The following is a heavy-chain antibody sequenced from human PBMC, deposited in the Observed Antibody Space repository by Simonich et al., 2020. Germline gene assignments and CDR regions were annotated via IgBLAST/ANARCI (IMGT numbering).Heavy chain of an antibody. J-gene: IGHJ6*02. Sequence: GAEVKKPGASVKVSCKASGYTFTGYYMHWVRQAPGQRLEWMGRINPNSGGTNYAQKFQCRVTMTRDTSISTAYMELSRLRSDATAVYYCARVPGIYYYYGMDVWGQGTTVTVSS. D-gene: IGHD3-10*01. CDR3: ARVPGIYYYYGMDV. V-gene: IGHV1-2*06. CDR1: GYTFTGYY. CDR2: INPNSGGT.